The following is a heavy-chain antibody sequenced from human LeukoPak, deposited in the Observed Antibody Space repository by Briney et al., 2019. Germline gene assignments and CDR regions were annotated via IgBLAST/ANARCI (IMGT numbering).Heavy chain of an antibody. V-gene: IGHV3-21*01. CDR1: GFTFSSYS. Sequence: GGSLRLSCAASGFTFSSYSMNWVRQAPGKGLEWVSSISSSSNYIYYADSVKGRFTLSRDNAKNSLWLQMNSPRAEDTAVYYCARGEGDSGGNFVGDYWGQGTLVTVSS. D-gene: IGHD4-23*01. CDR2: ISSSSNYI. J-gene: IGHJ4*02. CDR3: ARGEGDSGGNFVGDY.